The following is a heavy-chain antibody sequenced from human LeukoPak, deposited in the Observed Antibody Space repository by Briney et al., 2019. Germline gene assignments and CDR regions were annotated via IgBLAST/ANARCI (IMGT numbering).Heavy chain of an antibody. D-gene: IGHD5-24*01. CDR2: IDHRGDT. CDR3: ARGATISETGYFDF. Sequence: PSETLSLSCAVYGGSFSRYYWSWIRQSPGKGLEWIAEIDHRGDTNYNPSVKSRVTISVDTSKNQFSLKVRSLSAADTAVYYCARGATISETGYFDFWGQGTPVTVSS. J-gene: IGHJ4*03. V-gene: IGHV4-34*01. CDR1: GGSFSRYY.